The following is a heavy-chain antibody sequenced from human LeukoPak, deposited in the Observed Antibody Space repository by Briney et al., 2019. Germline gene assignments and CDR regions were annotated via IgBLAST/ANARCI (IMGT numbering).Heavy chain of an antibody. Sequence: ASVKVSCKASGYTFTCYYMHWVRQAPGQGLEWMGIINPSGGSTSYAQKFQGRVTMTRDTSTSTVYMELSSLRSEDTAVYYCARGAANYYYDSSGYSYGMDVWGQGTTVTVSS. CDR2: INPSGGST. CDR1: GYTFTCYY. CDR3: ARGAANYYYDSSGYSYGMDV. D-gene: IGHD3-22*01. J-gene: IGHJ6*02. V-gene: IGHV1-46*01.